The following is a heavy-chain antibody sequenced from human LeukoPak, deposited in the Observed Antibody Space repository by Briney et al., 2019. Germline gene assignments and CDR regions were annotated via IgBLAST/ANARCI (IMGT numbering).Heavy chain of an antibody. V-gene: IGHV3-30-3*01. CDR2: ISYDGSNK. Sequence: GGSLRLSCAASGFSFSDAWMSWVRQAPGKGLEWVAVISYDGSNKYYADSVKGRFTISRDNSKNTLYLQMNSLRAEDTAVYYSARDPRYDILTGYSYFDYWGQGTLVTVSS. CDR1: GFSFSDAW. D-gene: IGHD3-9*01. J-gene: IGHJ4*02. CDR3: ARDPRYDILTGYSYFDY.